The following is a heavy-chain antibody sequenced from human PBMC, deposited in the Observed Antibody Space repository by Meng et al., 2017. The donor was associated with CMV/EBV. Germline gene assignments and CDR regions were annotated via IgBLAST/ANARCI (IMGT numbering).Heavy chain of an antibody. CDR2: IKQDGSEK. CDR3: AREPTYYYGSGIYSYYYYGMDV. J-gene: IGHJ6*02. D-gene: IGHD3-10*01. Sequence: GESLKISCAASGFTFSSYWMSWVRQAPGKGLEWVANIKQDGSEKYYVDSVKGRFTISRDNAKNSLHLQMNSLRAEDTAVYYCAREPTYYYGSGIYSYYYYGMDVWGQGTTVTVSS. V-gene: IGHV3-7*01. CDR1: GFTFSSYW.